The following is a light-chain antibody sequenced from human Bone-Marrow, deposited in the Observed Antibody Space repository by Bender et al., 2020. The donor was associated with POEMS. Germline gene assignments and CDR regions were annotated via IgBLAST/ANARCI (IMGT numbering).Light chain of an antibody. Sequence: QSALTQPASVSGSPEQSITISCTGTSSDVGTYNLVSWYQQRPGEAPKLIIYEVTKRPSGVSDRFSGSKSGITASLTISGLQGEDEADYYCCSYAGSRTLIFGGGTKLTVL. V-gene: IGLV2-23*02. CDR3: CSYAGSRTLI. CDR2: EVT. CDR1: SSDVGTYNL. J-gene: IGLJ2*01.